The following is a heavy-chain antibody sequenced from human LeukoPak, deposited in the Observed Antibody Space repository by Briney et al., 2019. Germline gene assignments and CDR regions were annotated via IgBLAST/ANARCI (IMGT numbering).Heavy chain of an antibody. CDR3: AREGSLIWPKAGMDPSEYFDY. CDR1: GYTFTGYY. J-gene: IGHJ4*02. D-gene: IGHD3-10*01. V-gene: IGHV1-69*06. Sequence: ASVKVSCKASGYTFTGYYMHWVRQAPGQGLEWMGGIIPIFGTANYAQKFQGRVTITADKSTSTAYMELSSLRSEDTAVYYCAREGSLIWPKAGMDPSEYFDYWGQGTLVTVSS. CDR2: IIPIFGTA.